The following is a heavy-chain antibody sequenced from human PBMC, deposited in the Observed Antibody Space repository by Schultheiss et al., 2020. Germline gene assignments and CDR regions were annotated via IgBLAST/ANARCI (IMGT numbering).Heavy chain of an antibody. CDR2: MNPNSGNT. CDR3: ARGVIGPNAPAFGVVISGWFDP. J-gene: IGHJ5*02. CDR1: GYTFTGYY. V-gene: IGHV1-8*02. Sequence: ASVKGSCKASGYTFTGYYMHWVRQATGQGLEWMGWMNPNSGNTGYAQKFQGRVTMTRNTSISTAYMELSSLRSEDTAVYYCARGVIGPNAPAFGVVISGWFDPWGQGTLVSVSS. D-gene: IGHD3-3*01.